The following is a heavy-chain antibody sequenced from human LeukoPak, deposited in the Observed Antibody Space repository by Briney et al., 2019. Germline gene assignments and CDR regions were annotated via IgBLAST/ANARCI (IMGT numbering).Heavy chain of an antibody. CDR1: GFTFSDYS. V-gene: IGHV3-48*01. J-gene: IGHJ5*02. Sequence: GGPLRLSCAASGFTFSDYSMNGVRQAPGKGPEWVCYIYAFSSPIYYADCVKGRYTIYRENAKSSLSLQMNSLRAEDTAVYYCTRDGRPPDVVPFDHWGQGTLVTVSS. D-gene: IGHD2-21*01. CDR3: TRDGRPPDVVPFDH. CDR2: IYAFSSPI.